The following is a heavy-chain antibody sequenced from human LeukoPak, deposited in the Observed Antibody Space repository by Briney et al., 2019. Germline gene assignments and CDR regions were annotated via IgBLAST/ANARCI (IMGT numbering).Heavy chain of an antibody. CDR3: ARMTSSGYFEDY. CDR1: GGSISSYY. V-gene: IGHV4-59*01. CDR2: IYYSGST. D-gene: IGHD3-22*01. Sequence: PSETLSLTCTVSGGSISSYYWSWIRQPPAKGLEWIGYIYYSGSTNCNPPLKSRVTISVDTSKNQFSLKLSSVTAADTAVYYCARMTSSGYFEDYWGQGTLVTVSS. J-gene: IGHJ4*02.